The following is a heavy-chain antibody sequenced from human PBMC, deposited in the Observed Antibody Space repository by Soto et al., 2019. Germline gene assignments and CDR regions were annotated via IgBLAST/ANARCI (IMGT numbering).Heavy chain of an antibody. CDR1: GYTFTSYD. J-gene: IGHJ6*02. CDR3: ARGYCSGGNCYSGMDV. Sequence: GASVKVSCKASGYTFTSYDINWVRQATGHGLEWMGGIIPISGTTYYTQKFQGRVTITADEPTSTAFMELSSLKSEDTAVFYCARGYCSGGNCYSGMDVWGQGTMVTVS. V-gene: IGHV1-69*13. CDR2: IIPISGTT. D-gene: IGHD2-15*01.